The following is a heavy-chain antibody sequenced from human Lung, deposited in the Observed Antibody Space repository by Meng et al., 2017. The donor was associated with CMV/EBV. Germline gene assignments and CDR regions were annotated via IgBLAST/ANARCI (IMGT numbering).Heavy chain of an antibody. CDR2: VSDTHGDT. V-gene: IGHV3-23*01. D-gene: IGHD2-21*01. CDR1: GFTFSSFD. Sequence: GEXXKISCAASGFTFSSFDMSWVRQAPGKGLEWVSTVSDTHGDTYYADSVKGRFTISRDNSKSTLYLQMNSLRAEDTAVYYCAKYSAVGERLYYFDYWGQGXLVTVSS. CDR3: AKYSAVGERLYYFDY. J-gene: IGHJ4*02.